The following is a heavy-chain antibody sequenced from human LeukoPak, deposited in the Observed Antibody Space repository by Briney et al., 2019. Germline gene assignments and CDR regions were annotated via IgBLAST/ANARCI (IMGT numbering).Heavy chain of an antibody. D-gene: IGHD1-1*01. J-gene: IGHJ4*02. CDR2: IIPIFDTA. Sequence: GASVKVSCKASGGTFSSYAISWVRQAPGQGLEWMGGIIPIFDTANYAQKFQGRVTITADESTSTAYMELSSLRSEDTAVYYCARGGRPHRARTRFDYWGQGTLVTVSS. CDR1: GGTFSSYA. CDR3: ARGGRPHRARTRFDY. V-gene: IGHV1-69*13.